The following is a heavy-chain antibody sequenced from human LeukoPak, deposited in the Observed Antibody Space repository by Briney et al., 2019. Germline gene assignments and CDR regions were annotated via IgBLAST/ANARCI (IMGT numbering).Heavy chain of an antibody. CDR3: ARDRYCSGL. V-gene: IGHV3-30*03. CDR2: ITYDGSNK. D-gene: IGHD2-15*01. Sequence: GRSLRLSCAASGFSFKDYNMHWVRQAPGKGLEWVAVITYDGSNKYYADSVKGRFTISRDNANKSVYLQMNSLRAEDTAVYYCARDRYCSGLWGQGTLVTVSS. CDR1: GFSFKDYN. J-gene: IGHJ4*02.